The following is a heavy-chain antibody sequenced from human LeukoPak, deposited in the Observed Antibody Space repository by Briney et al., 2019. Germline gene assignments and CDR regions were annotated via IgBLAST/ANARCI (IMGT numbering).Heavy chain of an antibody. V-gene: IGHV1-2*02. D-gene: IGHD1-26*01. J-gene: IGHJ6*02. Sequence: ASVKVSCKASGYTFTGYYMHWVRQAPGQGLEWMGWINPNSGGTNYAQKFQGRVTMTRDTSISTAYMELSRLRSDDTAVYYRATIGGYYYYGMDVWGQGTTVTVSS. CDR2: INPNSGGT. CDR1: GYTFTGYY. CDR3: ATIGGYYYYGMDV.